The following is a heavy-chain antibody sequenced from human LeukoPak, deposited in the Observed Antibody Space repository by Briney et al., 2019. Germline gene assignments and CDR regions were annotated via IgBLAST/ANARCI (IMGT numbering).Heavy chain of an antibody. J-gene: IGHJ3*02. Sequence: SETLSLTCTVSGDSISGYFWSWIRQTPGKGLEWIGYIHYSGATNYNPSLKSRVTMSVDTSKNQFSLKLSSVTAADTAVYYCARVARRVGPAATPSDAFDIWGQGTMVTVSS. CDR3: ARVARRVGPAATPSDAFDI. V-gene: IGHV4-59*12. D-gene: IGHD2-2*02. CDR2: IHYSGAT. CDR1: GDSISGYF.